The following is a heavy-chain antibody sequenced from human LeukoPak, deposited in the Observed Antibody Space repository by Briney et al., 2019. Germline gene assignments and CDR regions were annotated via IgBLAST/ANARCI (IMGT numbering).Heavy chain of an antibody. CDR3: ARLGSSSFNYYYGMDV. V-gene: IGHV4-59*08. J-gene: IGHJ6*02. D-gene: IGHD6-6*01. Sequence: KTSETLSLTCTVSGGSISSYYWSWIRQPPGKGLEWIGYIYYSGSTNYNPSLKSRVTISVDTSKNQFSLKLSSVTAADTAVYYCARLGSSSFNYYYGMDVWGQGTTVTVSS. CDR1: GGSISSYY. CDR2: IYYSGST.